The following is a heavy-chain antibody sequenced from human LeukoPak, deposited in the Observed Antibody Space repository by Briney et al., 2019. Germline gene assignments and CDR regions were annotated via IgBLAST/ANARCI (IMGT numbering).Heavy chain of an antibody. J-gene: IGHJ3*02. D-gene: IGHD3-22*01. Sequence: GGSLRLSCAASGFTFSSYWMSWVRQAPGKGLEWVANIKQDGSEKYYVDSVKGRFTISRDNAKNSLYLQMNSLRAEDTAVYYCASADYYDSSGYYYEAFDIWGQGTMVTVSS. CDR1: GFTFSSYW. CDR2: IKQDGSEK. CDR3: ASADYYDSSGYYYEAFDI. V-gene: IGHV3-7*01.